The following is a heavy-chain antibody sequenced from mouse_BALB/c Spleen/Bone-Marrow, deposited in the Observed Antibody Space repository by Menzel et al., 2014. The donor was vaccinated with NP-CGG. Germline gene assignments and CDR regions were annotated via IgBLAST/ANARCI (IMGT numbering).Heavy chain of an antibody. V-gene: IGHV1-37*01. J-gene: IGHJ4*01. CDR2: INPYNGDT. D-gene: IGHD2-14*01. CDR1: GYSFTGNF. Sequence: VQLQQSGPELVKPGASVKISCKASGYSFTGNFMNWVKQSHGKSLEWIGRINPYNGDTFYNQKFKGKATLTADKSSATAHMELLSLTSEDSAVCYCGTGGGNYGMDYWGQGTSVTVSS. CDR3: GTGGGNYGMDY.